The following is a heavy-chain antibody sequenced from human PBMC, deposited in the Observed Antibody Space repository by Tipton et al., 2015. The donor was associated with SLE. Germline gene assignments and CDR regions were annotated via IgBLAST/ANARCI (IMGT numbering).Heavy chain of an antibody. CDR3: ARDRRGWYFDL. CDR1: GGSISNYY. D-gene: IGHD3-10*01. Sequence: TLSLTCTVSGGSISNYYWSWIRQPPGKGLEWIGYIYYSGNTNYNPSLKSRVTISVDTSKNQFSLKLSSVTAADTAVYYCARDRRGWYFDLWGRGTLVTVSS. CDR2: IYYSGNT. V-gene: IGHV4-59*12. J-gene: IGHJ2*01.